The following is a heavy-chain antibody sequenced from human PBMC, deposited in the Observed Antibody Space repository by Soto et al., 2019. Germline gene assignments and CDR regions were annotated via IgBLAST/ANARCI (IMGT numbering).Heavy chain of an antibody. D-gene: IGHD4-17*01. CDR1: GFTFSGSA. V-gene: IGHV3-73*01. Sequence: EVPLVESGGGLVQPGESLKLSCAVSGFTFSGSAMHWVRQASGKGLEWVGRIRSKANNYATAYAASVKGRFTTSRDDSKNTAYLQMNSLKSEDTAVYYCTRGYGDYVRDYWGQGTLVTVSS. CDR2: IRSKANNYAT. CDR3: TRGYGDYVRDY. J-gene: IGHJ4*02.